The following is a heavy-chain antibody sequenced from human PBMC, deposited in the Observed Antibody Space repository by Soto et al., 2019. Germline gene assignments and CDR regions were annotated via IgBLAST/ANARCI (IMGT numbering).Heavy chain of an antibody. V-gene: IGHV3-30-3*01. Sequence: GGSLRLSCAASGFTFIIYAMHWVRQAPGKGLEWVAVISYDGSNKYYADSVKGRFTISRDNSKNTLYLQMNSLRAEDTAVYYCARAHSSGWYYFDYWGQGTLVTVSS. D-gene: IGHD6-19*01. CDR3: ARAHSSGWYYFDY. CDR1: GFTFIIYA. J-gene: IGHJ4*02. CDR2: ISYDGSNK.